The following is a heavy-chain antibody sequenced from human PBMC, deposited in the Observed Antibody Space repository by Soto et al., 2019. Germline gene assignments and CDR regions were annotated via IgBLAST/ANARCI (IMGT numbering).Heavy chain of an antibody. CDR3: AREVVVVAAGIDY. CDR2: IYYSGST. V-gene: IGHV4-30-4*01. CDR1: GGSISSGDYY. D-gene: IGHD2-15*01. J-gene: IGHJ4*02. Sequence: QVQLQESGPGLVKPSQTLSLTCTVSGGSISSGDYYWSWIRQPPGKGLEWIGYIYYSGSTYYNPSLKSRVTISVATSKNQFSLKLSSVTAADTAVYYCAREVVVVAAGIDYWGQGTLVTVSS.